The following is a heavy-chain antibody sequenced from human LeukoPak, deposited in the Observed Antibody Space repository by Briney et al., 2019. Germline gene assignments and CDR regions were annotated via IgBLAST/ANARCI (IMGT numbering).Heavy chain of an antibody. CDR1: GFSFSNFA. J-gene: IGHJ5*02. CDR2: LSFDGSNT. CDR3: ARERTEYDFWSAYFDP. D-gene: IGHD3-3*01. V-gene: IGHV3-30*09. Sequence: GGSLRLSCAASGFSFSNFAMHWVRQAPGKGLEWVAVLSFDGSNTYFAESVKGRFAISRDTSKNSLYLHMNRLRTEDTAVYYCARERTEYDFWSAYFDPWGQGTLVTVSS.